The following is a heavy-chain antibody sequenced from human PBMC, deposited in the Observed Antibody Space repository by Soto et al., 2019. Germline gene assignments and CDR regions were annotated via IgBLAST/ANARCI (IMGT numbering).Heavy chain of an antibody. D-gene: IGHD3-3*01. V-gene: IGHV4-31*03. CDR3: AWYTIFGVVTPARSWVDP. CDR2: IYYSGST. CDR1: GGSISSGGYY. J-gene: IGHJ5*02. Sequence: SETLSLTCTVSGGSISSGGYYWSWIRQHPGKGLEGIGYIYYSGSTYYNPSLKSRVTVSVDTSKNQFSLKLSSVTAADTAVYYCAWYTIFGVVTPARSWVDPWGQGTLVTLSS.